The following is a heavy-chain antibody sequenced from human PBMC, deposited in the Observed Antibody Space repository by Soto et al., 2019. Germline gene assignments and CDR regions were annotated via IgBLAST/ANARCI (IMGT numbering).Heavy chain of an antibody. J-gene: IGHJ4*02. Sequence: SETLSLTCTVSGGSISSSSYYWGWIRQPPGKGLEWIGSIYYSGSTYYNPSLKSRVTISVDTSRNQFSLKLSSVTAADTAVYYCARQGPHGANWVRYFDSWGQGTLVTVSS. CDR1: GGSISSSSYY. D-gene: IGHD7-27*01. CDR2: IYYSGST. V-gene: IGHV4-39*01. CDR3: ARQGPHGANWVRYFDS.